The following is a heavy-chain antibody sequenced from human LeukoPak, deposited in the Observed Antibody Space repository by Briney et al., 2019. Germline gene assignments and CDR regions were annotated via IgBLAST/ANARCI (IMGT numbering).Heavy chain of an antibody. CDR2: INHSGST. D-gene: IGHD2-15*01. J-gene: IGHJ5*02. V-gene: IGHV4-34*01. CDR1: GGSFSGYY. CDR3: ARGGHLNCSGGSCYSGPRENWFDP. Sequence: SETLSLTCAVYGGSFSGYYWSWIRQPPGKGLEWIGEINHSGSTNYNPSLKSRVTISVDTSKNQFSLKLSSVTAADTAVYYRARGGHLNCSGGSCYSGPRENWFDPWGQGTLVTVSS.